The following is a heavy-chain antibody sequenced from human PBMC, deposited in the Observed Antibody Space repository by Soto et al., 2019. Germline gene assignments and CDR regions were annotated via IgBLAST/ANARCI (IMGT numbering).Heavy chain of an antibody. V-gene: IGHV3-30-3*01. D-gene: IGHD3-10*01. CDR3: ARGAIRYRGVPPTGHYYYYYGMDV. Sequence: GGSLRLSCAASGFTFSSYAMHWVRQAPGKGLEWVAVISYDGSNKYYADSVKGRFTISRDNSKNTLYLQMNSLRAEDTAVYYCARGAIRYRGVPPTGHYYYYYGMDVWGQGTTVTVSS. CDR2: ISYDGSNK. J-gene: IGHJ6*02. CDR1: GFTFSSYA.